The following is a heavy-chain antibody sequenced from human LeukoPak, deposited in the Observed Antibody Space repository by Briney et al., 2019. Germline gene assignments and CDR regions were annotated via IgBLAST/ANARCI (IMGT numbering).Heavy chain of an antibody. V-gene: IGHV4-34*01. Sequence: SETLSLTCAVYGGSFSGYYWSWIRQPPGKGLEWIGEINHSGSTNYNPSLKSRVTISVDTSKNQFSLKLSSVTAADTAVYYCARDHDWNYAEGAFDIWGQGTMVTVSS. J-gene: IGHJ3*02. D-gene: IGHD1-7*01. CDR1: GGSFSGYY. CDR2: INHSGST. CDR3: ARDHDWNYAEGAFDI.